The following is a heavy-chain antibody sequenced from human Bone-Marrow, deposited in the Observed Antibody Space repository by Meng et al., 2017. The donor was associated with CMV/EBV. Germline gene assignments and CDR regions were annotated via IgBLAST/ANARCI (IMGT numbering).Heavy chain of an antibody. Sequence: SVKVSCKASGGTFSSYAISWVRQAPGQGLEWMGGIIPILGIANYAQKFQGRVTMTTDTSTSTAYMELRSLRPDDTAVYYCARLPGYCSSTSCYRYYYYYGMDVWGQGTTVTVSS. CDR1: GGTFSSYA. J-gene: IGHJ6*02. CDR2: IIPILGIA. V-gene: IGHV1-69*10. D-gene: IGHD2-2*01. CDR3: ARLPGYCSSTSCYRYYYYYGMDV.